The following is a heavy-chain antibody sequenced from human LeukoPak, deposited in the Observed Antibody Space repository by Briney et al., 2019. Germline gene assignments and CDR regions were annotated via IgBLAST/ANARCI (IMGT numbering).Heavy chain of an antibody. CDR2: IYPGDSDT. CDR1: GYSFTSYW. Sequence: GESLKISCKGSGYSFTSYWIGWVRQMPGKGLEWMGIIYPGDSDTRYSPSFQGQVTISADKSISTAYLQWSSLKASDTAMYYCARPSGVGATTFTAFDIWGQGAMVTVSS. D-gene: IGHD1-26*01. CDR3: ARPSGVGATTFTAFDI. J-gene: IGHJ3*02. V-gene: IGHV5-51*01.